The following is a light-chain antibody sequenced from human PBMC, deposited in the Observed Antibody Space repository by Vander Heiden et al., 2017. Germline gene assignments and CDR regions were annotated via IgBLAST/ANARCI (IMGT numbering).Light chain of an antibody. V-gene: IGLV2-8*01. CDR2: EVN. Sequence: ALTVPPSASACPDTSLTISCTGTSSDVGAYNYVSWYQQHPGKAPKLVIYEVNKRPSGVPHRFSGSKSGNAASLTVSGLQAEDEADFYCSSYAGRDSWVFGGGTKLTVL. CDR1: SSDVGAYNY. CDR3: SSYAGRDSWV. J-gene: IGLJ3*02.